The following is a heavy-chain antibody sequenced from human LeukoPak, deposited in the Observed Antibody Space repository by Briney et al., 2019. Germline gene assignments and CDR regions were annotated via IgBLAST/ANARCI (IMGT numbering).Heavy chain of an antibody. D-gene: IGHD3-9*01. V-gene: IGHV4-59*01. J-gene: IGHJ4*02. CDR2: IYYSGST. CDR1: GGSISSYY. Sequence: SETLSLTCTVPGGSISSYYWSWIRQPPGKGLEWIGYIYYSGSTNYNPSLKSRVTISVDTSKNQFSLKLRSVTAADTAVYYCARVTGYTIEDYFDYWGQGTLVTVSS. CDR3: ARVTGYTIEDYFDY.